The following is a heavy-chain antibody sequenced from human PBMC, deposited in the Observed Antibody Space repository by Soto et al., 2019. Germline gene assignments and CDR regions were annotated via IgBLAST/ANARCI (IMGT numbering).Heavy chain of an antibody. D-gene: IGHD6-13*01. CDR1: GASIGGFY. Sequence: PSETLSLTCTVSGASIGGFYWSWIRQTPGKGLEWIAYLYYSGSTNYNPSLKSRVTVLSDMSKNQLSLKLTSVTAADTAIFFCARHTPYPSSWSPNFDSWGQGALVTVSS. CDR2: LYYSGST. CDR3: ARHTPYPSSWSPNFDS. J-gene: IGHJ4*02. V-gene: IGHV4-59*08.